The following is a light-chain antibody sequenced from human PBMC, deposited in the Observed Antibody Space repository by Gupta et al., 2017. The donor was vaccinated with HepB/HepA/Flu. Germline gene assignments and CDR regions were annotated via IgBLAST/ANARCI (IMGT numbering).Light chain of an antibody. CDR3: SSLTSSSTLYV. J-gene: IGLJ1*01. V-gene: IGLV2-14*03. Sequence: QSALTQPASVSGSPGQSITISCTGTSSDVGGYNYVYWYQQHPGKAPKLMIYDVSNRPSGVSNRFSGSKSGNTASLTISGLQAEDEADYYCSSLTSSSTLYVFGTGTKVTVL. CDR1: SSDVGGYNY. CDR2: DVS.